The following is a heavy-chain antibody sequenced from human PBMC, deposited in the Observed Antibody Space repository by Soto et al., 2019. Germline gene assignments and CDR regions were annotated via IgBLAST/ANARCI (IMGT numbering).Heavy chain of an antibody. CDR1: GFTFSSYA. J-gene: IGHJ4*02. CDR3: AKKKSGYFPFDH. CDR2: ISGSGDYA. V-gene: IGHV3-23*01. Sequence: GGSLRLSCAASGFTFSSYAMSWVRQTPGKGLEWVSSISGSGDYALSADSVKGRFSISRDNSKNTLYLQMNSLGGEDTAIYYCAKKKSGYFPFDHWGQGTLVTVSS. D-gene: IGHD3-22*01.